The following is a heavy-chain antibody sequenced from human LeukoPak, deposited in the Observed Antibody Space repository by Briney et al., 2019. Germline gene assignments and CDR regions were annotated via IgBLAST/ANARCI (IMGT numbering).Heavy chain of an antibody. Sequence: PSETLSLTCTVSGGSISSYYWSWIRQPAGKGLEWIGRIYTSGSTNYNPSLKSRVTMSVDTSKNQFSLKLSSVTAADTAVYYCAREYSSGWYVSYYYYYMDVWGKGTTATVSS. J-gene: IGHJ6*03. CDR2: IYTSGST. CDR3: AREYSSGWYVSYYYYYMDV. D-gene: IGHD6-19*01. V-gene: IGHV4-4*07. CDR1: GGSISSYY.